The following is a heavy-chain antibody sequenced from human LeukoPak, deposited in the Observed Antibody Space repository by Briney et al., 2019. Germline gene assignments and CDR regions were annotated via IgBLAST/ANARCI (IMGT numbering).Heavy chain of an antibody. Sequence: SVKVSCKASGYTFTGYYMHWVRQAPGQGLEWMGGIIPIFGTANYAQKFQGRVTITADESTSTAYMELSSLRSEDTAVYYCARDWRSSSSGFDPWGQGTLVTVSS. CDR3: ARDWRSSSSGFDP. J-gene: IGHJ5*02. CDR2: IIPIFGTA. CDR1: GYTFTGYY. V-gene: IGHV1-69*13. D-gene: IGHD6-6*01.